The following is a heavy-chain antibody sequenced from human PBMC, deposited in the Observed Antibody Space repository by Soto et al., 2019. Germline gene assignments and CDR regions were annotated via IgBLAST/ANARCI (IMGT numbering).Heavy chain of an antibody. CDR2: INHSGST. CDR1: GGSFSGYY. V-gene: IGHV4-34*01. J-gene: IGHJ5*02. D-gene: IGHD2-15*01. CDR3: ATATPRGYCSGGSCYSTWFDP. Sequence: SETLSLTCAVYGGSFSGYYWTWIRQPPGKGLEWIGEINHSGSTNYNPSLKSRVTISVDTSKNQFSLKLSSVTAADTAVYYCATATPRGYCSGGSCYSTWFDPWGQGTLVTVSS.